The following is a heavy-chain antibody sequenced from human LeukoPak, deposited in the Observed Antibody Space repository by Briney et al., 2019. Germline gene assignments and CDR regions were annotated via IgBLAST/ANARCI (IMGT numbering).Heavy chain of an antibody. V-gene: IGHV3-30*01. Sequence: GGSLRLSCAASGFTFSSYAMHWVRQAPGKGGGWGVVILYDGSNKYYECYVKGRFTISRDNSKNTLYLQMNSLRAEDTAVYYCARDPVVYAILYYFDYWGQGTLVTVSS. CDR3: ARDPVVYAILYYFDY. J-gene: IGHJ4*02. CDR1: GFTFSSYA. CDR2: ILYDGSNK. D-gene: IGHD2-8*02.